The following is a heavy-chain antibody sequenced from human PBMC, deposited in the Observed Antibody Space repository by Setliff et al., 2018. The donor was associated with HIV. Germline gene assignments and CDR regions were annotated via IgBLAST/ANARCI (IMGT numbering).Heavy chain of an antibody. V-gene: IGHV3-48*01. CDR3: ARDFSTYYSIDS. J-gene: IGHJ4*02. Sequence: GGSLRLSCATSGFTFDSYSIIWVRQAPGKGLEWVSYISGLGGGTIYYADSVRGRFTISRDDAEKSVYLQMNSLRTDDTAVYFCARDFSTYYSIDSWGQGTLVTVSS. CDR2: ISGLGGGTI. D-gene: IGHD3-22*01. CDR1: GFTFDSYS.